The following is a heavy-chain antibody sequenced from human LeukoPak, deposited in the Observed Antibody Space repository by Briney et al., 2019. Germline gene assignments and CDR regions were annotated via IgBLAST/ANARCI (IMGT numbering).Heavy chain of an antibody. V-gene: IGHV1-69*13. Sequence: ASVKVSCKASGGTFSIYAISWVRQAPGQGLEWMGGIIPIFGTANYAQKFQGRVTITADESTSTAYMELSSLRSEDTAVYYCARGAHYDSSGLCFYYWGQGTLVTVSS. D-gene: IGHD3-22*01. J-gene: IGHJ4*02. CDR1: GGTFSIYA. CDR3: ARGAHYDSSGLCFYY. CDR2: IIPIFGTA.